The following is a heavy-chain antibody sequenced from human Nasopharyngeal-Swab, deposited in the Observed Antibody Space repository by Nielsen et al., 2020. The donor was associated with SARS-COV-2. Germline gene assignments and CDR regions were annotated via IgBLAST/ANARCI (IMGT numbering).Heavy chain of an antibody. CDR3: ARGVRLTRITMVRGPIESVYGMDV. CDR1: GGSFSGYY. D-gene: IGHD3-10*01. CDR2: INHSGST. Sequence: SETLSLTCAVYGGSFSGYYWSWIRQPPGQGLEWIGEINHSGSTNYNPSLKSRVTISVDTSKNQFSLKLSSVTAADTAVYYCARGVRLTRITMVRGPIESVYGMDVWGQGTTATVSS. V-gene: IGHV4-34*01. J-gene: IGHJ6*02.